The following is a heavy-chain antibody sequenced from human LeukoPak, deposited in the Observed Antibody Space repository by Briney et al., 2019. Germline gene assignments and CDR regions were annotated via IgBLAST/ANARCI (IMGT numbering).Heavy chain of an antibody. D-gene: IGHD6-19*01. V-gene: IGHV1-2*02. CDR2: INHNSGGT. Sequence: ASVKVSCKASGYTFTGYYMHWVRQAPGQGLEWMGWINHNSGGTNYAQKFQGRVTMTRDTSISTAYMELSRLRSDDTAVYYCAREENSSGWYACAFDIWGQGTMVTVSS. J-gene: IGHJ3*02. CDR3: AREENSSGWYACAFDI. CDR1: GYTFTGYY.